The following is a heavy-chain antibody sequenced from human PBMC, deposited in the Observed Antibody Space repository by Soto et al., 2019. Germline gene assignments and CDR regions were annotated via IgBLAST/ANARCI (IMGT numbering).Heavy chain of an antibody. CDR1: GYTFTSYG. Sequence: QVQLVQSGAEVKKPGASVKVSCKASGYTFTSYGISWVRQAPGQGLEWMGWISAYNGNTNYAQKLQGRVTRTTDTATSTAHRELRSLGADDTAVYYGARTEWTTVIGVVIDYWGQGTLVTVSS. J-gene: IGHJ4*02. CDR3: ARTEWTTVIGVVIDY. D-gene: IGHD3-22*01. V-gene: IGHV1-18*01. CDR2: ISAYNGNT.